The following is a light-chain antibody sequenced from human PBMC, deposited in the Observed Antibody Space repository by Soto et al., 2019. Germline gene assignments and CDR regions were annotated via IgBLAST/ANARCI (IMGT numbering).Light chain of an antibody. Sequence: QSALTQPASVSGSPGQSITISCTGTSSDVGGYIYVSWYQQHPGKAPKLMIYEVSSRPSGVSNRFSGSKSGNTASLTISGLQAEDEADHYCSSYTSSSTLLYVFGTGTKLTVL. V-gene: IGLV2-14*01. J-gene: IGLJ1*01. CDR2: EVS. CDR3: SSYTSSSTLLYV. CDR1: SSDVGGYIY.